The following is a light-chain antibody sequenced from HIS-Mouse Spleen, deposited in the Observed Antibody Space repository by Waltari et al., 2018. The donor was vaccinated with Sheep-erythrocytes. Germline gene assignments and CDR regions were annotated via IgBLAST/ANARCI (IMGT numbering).Light chain of an antibody. V-gene: IGLV2-23*01. CDR3: CSYAGSSTPWV. J-gene: IGLJ3*02. CDR1: SSAVGSYNL. Sequence: QSALTQPAYVSGSPGPSITISCTGTSSAVGSYNLVSCYQQHPGKAPKLIIYEGSKRPSGVSNRFSGSKSGNTASLTISGLQAEDEADYYCCSYAGSSTPWVFGGGTKLTVL. CDR2: EGS.